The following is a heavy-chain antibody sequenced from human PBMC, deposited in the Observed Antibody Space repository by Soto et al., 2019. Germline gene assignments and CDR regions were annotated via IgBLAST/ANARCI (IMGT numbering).Heavy chain of an antibody. CDR2: ISDSGTT. V-gene: IGHV4-59*12. J-gene: IGHJ5*02. D-gene: IGHD2-2*03. CDR3: ARDRWMSRANWFDP. Sequence: PSETLSLTCTVFGGSIDSYYWSWIRQAPGKGLEWIGHISDSGTTNYNPSLGSRVTISVDTSRKSFSLKLSSVTAADTAVYFCARDRWMSRANWFDPRGPGTLVTVSS. CDR1: GGSIDSYY.